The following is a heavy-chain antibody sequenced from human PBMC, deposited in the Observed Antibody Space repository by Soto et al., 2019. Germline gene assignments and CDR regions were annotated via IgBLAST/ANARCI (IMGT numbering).Heavy chain of an antibody. D-gene: IGHD3-10*01. Sequence: QVQLVQSGAEVKKPGASVKVSCKASGYTFTSYGISWGRQAPGQGLEWMGWISASKRNTHYARKLEGRVTMTTDPSTSTAHRDLRRLTSDDTAVYYCARGAAGITMVGAMRVWGQGTMVTVSS. V-gene: IGHV1-18*01. CDR1: GYTFTSYG. CDR2: ISASKRNT. J-gene: IGHJ3*01. CDR3: ARGAAGITMVGAMRV.